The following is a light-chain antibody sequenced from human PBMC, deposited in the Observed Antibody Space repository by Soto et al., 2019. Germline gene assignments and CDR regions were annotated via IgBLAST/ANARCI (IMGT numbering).Light chain of an antibody. J-gene: IGKJ1*01. CDR3: LQTYITRA. CDR1: QSISNY. V-gene: IGKV1-39*01. Sequence: DIQMTQSPSSLSASVGDRVIITYRASQSISNYLNWYQHKPGKAPKLLIYAASNLQSGVPSRFSGSGSGTDFTLTISSLQPEDFATYFCLQTYITRAFGQGTKVEIK. CDR2: AAS.